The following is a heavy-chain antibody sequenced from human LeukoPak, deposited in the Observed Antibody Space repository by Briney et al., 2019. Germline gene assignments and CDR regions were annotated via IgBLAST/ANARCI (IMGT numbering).Heavy chain of an antibody. Sequence: PSETLSLTCTVSGGSNTSSSHHWGWLRQPPGKGLEWIGSIYYSGTTYYKPSLRSRVTISVDTSKNQFYLRLTSVTAADSAMYYCARESSSSPDYWGQGTLVTVSS. V-gene: IGHV4-39*07. J-gene: IGHJ4*02. CDR3: ARESSSSPDY. D-gene: IGHD6-6*01. CDR2: IYYSGTT. CDR1: GGSNTSSSHH.